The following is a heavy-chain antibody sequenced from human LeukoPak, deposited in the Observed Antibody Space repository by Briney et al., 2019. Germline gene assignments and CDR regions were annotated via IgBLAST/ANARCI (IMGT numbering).Heavy chain of an antibody. V-gene: IGHV3-9*01. CDR2: ISWNSDSI. CDR3: AKGYSGSYAGVDY. D-gene: IGHD1-26*01. J-gene: IGHJ4*02. Sequence: PGGSLRLSCAASGFTFDDYAMHWVRQAPGKGLEWVSGISWNSDSIAYADSVKGRFTISRDSAKNSLYLQINSLRAEDTASYYCAKGYSGSYAGVDYWGQGTLVTVSS. CDR1: GFTFDDYA.